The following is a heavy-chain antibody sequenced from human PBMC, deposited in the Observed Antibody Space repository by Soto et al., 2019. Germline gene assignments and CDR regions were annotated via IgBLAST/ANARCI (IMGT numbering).Heavy chain of an antibody. D-gene: IGHD3-22*01. Sequence: GAPVKVSFKASGYTFTSFAIYWVRQAPGQRLEWMGWINTGNGNTKYSEKFQGRVTITRDTSTSTAYMELNSLRSEDTAVYYCAREAISGYSVFDYWGQGALVTVSS. CDR3: AREAISGYSVFDY. CDR2: INTGNGNT. CDR1: GYTFTSFA. V-gene: IGHV1-3*04. J-gene: IGHJ4*02.